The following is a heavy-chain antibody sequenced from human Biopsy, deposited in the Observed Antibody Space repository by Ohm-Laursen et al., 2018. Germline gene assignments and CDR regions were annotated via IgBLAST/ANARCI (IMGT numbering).Heavy chain of an antibody. D-gene: IGHD2-2*01. J-gene: IGHJ6*02. CDR3: SRATSSTCWPYNYFDGLDV. CDR1: GASISIAY. Sequence: SETLSLTCSASGASISIAYWSWIRQPPGKGLEWIGYIYYSGSPNYNPPLKSRVTISVDTSKTQFSLRMNSVTAAEPAVYYWSRATSSTCWPYNYFDGLDVWGQGTTVTVSS. CDR2: IYYSGSP. V-gene: IGHV4-59*01.